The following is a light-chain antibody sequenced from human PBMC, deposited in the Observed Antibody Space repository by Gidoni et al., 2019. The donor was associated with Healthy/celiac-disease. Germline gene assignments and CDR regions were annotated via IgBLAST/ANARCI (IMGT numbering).Light chain of an antibody. CDR2: AAS. CDR3: QQSYSTRLSGVT. V-gene: IGKV1-39*01. J-gene: IGKJ2*01. Sequence: DIQMTQSSSPLSASVGDRVTITCPASQSISSCLNWYKQKPGKAPKLLIYAASSLQSRVPSRFSSSRSRTDFTLTISSLQPVDFATYDGQQSYSTRLSGVTFGQGTKLEIK. CDR1: QSISSC.